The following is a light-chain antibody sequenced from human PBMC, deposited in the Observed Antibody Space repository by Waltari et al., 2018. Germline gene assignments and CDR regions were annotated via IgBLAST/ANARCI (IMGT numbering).Light chain of an antibody. Sequence: SYVVTQSPSVSVAPGETARTTCGGDKIGSKSVHWSQQRPGQAPVLVISYDSDRPSGIPERFSGSNSGNTATLTISWVEADDEADYYCLVWHSTTDHHGVFGGGTKLTVL. J-gene: IGLJ2*01. CDR3: LVWHSTTDHHGV. CDR1: KIGSKS. CDR2: YDS. V-gene: IGLV3-21*04.